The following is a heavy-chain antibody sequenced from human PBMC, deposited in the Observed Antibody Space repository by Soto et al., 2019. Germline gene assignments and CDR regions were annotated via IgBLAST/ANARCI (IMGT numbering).Heavy chain of an antibody. D-gene: IGHD2-21*01. J-gene: IGHJ4*02. CDR3: ARGVVRFNGGYFDY. Sequence: QVQLVQSGAEVKKPGSSVKVSCKASGGTFSSYTISWVRQAPGQGLEWMGRIIPILGIANYAQKFQGRVTSCADNSTSTAYMELGSLRSEDTSVYYCARGVVRFNGGYFDYWGQGTLVTVSS. CDR1: GGTFSSYT. V-gene: IGHV1-69*02. CDR2: IIPILGIA.